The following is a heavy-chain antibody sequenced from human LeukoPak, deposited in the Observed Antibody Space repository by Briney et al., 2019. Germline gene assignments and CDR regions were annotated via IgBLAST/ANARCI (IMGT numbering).Heavy chain of an antibody. V-gene: IGHV1-2*02. J-gene: IGHJ6*02. Sequence: ASVKVSCKASGYTFTGYYMHWVRRAPGQGLEWMGWINPNSGGTNYAQKFQGRVTMTRDTSISTAYMELSRLRSDDTAVYYCARGDYYDSSGYYYSLIYYYYGMDVWGQGTTVTVSS. CDR1: GYTFTGYY. CDR3: ARGDYYDSSGYYYSLIYYYYGMDV. CDR2: INPNSGGT. D-gene: IGHD3-22*01.